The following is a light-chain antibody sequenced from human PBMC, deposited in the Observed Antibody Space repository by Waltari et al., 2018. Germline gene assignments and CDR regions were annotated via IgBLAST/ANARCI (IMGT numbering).Light chain of an antibody. J-gene: IGKJ1*01. CDR1: EGISRW. CDR2: KAS. V-gene: IGKV1-5*03. CDR3: QQYKTHSRT. Sequence: DIQMTQSPATLSTSVGDRVTITCRASEGISRWLAWYQQKPGEAPKVLSAKASNLESGVPSRFSGSGSGTEFTLSISSLEPDDYATYYCQQYKTHSRTFGQGTKV.